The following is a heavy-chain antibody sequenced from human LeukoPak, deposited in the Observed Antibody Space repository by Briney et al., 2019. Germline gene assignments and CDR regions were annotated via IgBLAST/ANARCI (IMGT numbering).Heavy chain of an antibody. V-gene: IGHV3-74*01. Sequence: GGSLRLSCAASGFTFSSYWMHWVRQAPGKGLVWVSRINSDGSSTSYADSVKGRFTISRDNSKNTLYLQMNSLRAEDTAVYYCARSRADSSGYHYAGYWGQGTLVTVSS. J-gene: IGHJ4*02. CDR2: INSDGSST. CDR1: GFTFSSYW. D-gene: IGHD3-22*01. CDR3: ARSRADSSGYHYAGY.